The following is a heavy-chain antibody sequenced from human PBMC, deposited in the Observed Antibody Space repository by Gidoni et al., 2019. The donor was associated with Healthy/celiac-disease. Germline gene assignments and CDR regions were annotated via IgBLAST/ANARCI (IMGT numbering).Heavy chain of an antibody. Sequence: QVQLVQSGAEGKKPGSSVKVSCKASGGTFSSYAISWVRQATGQGLEWMGGIIPIFGTATYAQKFKGRVTITADESTSTAYMELSSLRSEDTAVYYCASWYGSGSYGAFDIWGQGTMVTVSS. V-gene: IGHV1-69*01. CDR1: GGTFSSYA. CDR2: IIPIFGTA. CDR3: ASWYGSGSYGAFDI. J-gene: IGHJ3*02. D-gene: IGHD3-10*01.